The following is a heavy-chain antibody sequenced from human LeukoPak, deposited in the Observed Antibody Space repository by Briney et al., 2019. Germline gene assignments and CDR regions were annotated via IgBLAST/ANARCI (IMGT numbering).Heavy chain of an antibody. D-gene: IGHD3-22*01. CDR1: GGSISSSRYY. J-gene: IGHJ4*02. CDR3: ARLKSGSDY. V-gene: IGHV4-39*01. CDR2: IYYSGST. Sequence: SETLSLTCTVSGGSISSSRYYWGWIRQPPGKGLEWIGSIYYSGSTYYNPSLKSRVTISVDTSKNQFSLKLSSVTAADTAVYYCARLKSGSDYWGQGTLVTVSS.